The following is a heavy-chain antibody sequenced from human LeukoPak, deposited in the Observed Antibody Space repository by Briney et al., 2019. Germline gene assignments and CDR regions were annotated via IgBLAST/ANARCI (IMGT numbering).Heavy chain of an antibody. V-gene: IGHV4-34*01. J-gene: IGHJ3*02. Sequence: RPSETLSLTCAVYGGSFSGYYWSWIRQPPGKGLEWIGEINHSGSTNYNPSLKSRVTISVDTSKNQFSLKLSSVTAADTAVYYCARERWYSSSWPRGHDAFDIWGQGTMVTASS. CDR1: GGSFSGYY. D-gene: IGHD6-13*01. CDR2: INHSGST. CDR3: ARERWYSSSWPRGHDAFDI.